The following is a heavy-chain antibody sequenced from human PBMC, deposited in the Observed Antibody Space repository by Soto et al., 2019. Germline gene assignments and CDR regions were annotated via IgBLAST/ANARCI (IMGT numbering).Heavy chain of an antibody. CDR1: GGSISSFY. CDR3: ARQPPTSYCSGGSCHYYFDY. CDR2: IYYSGST. V-gene: IGHV4-59*08. J-gene: IGHJ4*02. Sequence: SETLSLTCTVSGGSISSFYWSWIRQPPGKGLEWIGYIYYSGSTNYNPSLKSRVTISVDTSKNQFSLKLSSVTAADTAVYYCARQPPTSYCSGGSCHYYFDYWGQGTLVTVSS. D-gene: IGHD2-15*01.